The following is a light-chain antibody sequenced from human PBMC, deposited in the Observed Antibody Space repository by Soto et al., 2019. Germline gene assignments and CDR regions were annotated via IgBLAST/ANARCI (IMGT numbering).Light chain of an antibody. Sequence: QSVLAQPASVSGSPGGSITISCIGTKNDIGSYRFVSWYQQHPGEAPKLMISEGSKRPSGTSNRFSGSKSGNTASLRISGLQAEDEADYYCCSYAGSSTWVFGGGTKVTVL. V-gene: IGLV2-23*01. CDR2: EGS. CDR3: CSYAGSSTWV. CDR1: KNDIGSYRF. J-gene: IGLJ3*02.